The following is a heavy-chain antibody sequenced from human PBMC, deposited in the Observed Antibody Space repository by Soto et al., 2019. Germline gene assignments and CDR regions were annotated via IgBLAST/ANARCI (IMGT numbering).Heavy chain of an antibody. CDR3: ARYSSSYDFWSDPPSGYYYYGMDV. V-gene: IGHV1-69*13. CDR2: IVPIFGTA. J-gene: IGHJ6*02. Sequence: SVKVSCKASGGTFSSYAISWVRQAPGQGLEWVGGIVPIFGTANYAQKFQGRVTITADESTRTAYMELSSLRSEDTAVYYCARYSSSYDFWSDPPSGYYYYGMDVWGQGTTVTVSS. CDR1: GGTFSSYA. D-gene: IGHD3-3*01.